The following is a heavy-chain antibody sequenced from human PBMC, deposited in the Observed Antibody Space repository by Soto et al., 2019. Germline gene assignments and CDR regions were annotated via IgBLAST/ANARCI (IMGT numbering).Heavy chain of an antibody. J-gene: IGHJ3*02. Sequence: EVQMVESGGGLVKPGGSLRLSCAASGFVFSSYTLHWVRLPPGKGLEWVSSISGARTSIYYADSVRGRFTVSRDNTNNSLYLQLYCLRAEDPDRYFGASFIQFQRPGGGHDVLDIWGLGTMVTVSS. CDR1: GFVFSSYT. CDR3: ASFIQFQRPGGGHDVLDI. D-gene: IGHD3-16*01. V-gene: IGHV3-21*01. CDR2: ISGARTSI.